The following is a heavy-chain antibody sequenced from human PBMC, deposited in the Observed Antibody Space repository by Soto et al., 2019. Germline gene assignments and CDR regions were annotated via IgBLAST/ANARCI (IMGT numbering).Heavy chain of an antibody. CDR2: INPNSGGT. CDR1: GYIFTDYY. V-gene: IGHV1-2*06. D-gene: IGHD5-12*01. CDR3: ARGLRGWLRLERGPCSQCYGMDV. J-gene: IGHJ6*02. Sequence: ASVKVSCKASGYIFTDYYMHWVRQAPGQELGWMGRINPNSGGTNYAQKFQGRVTMTTDTSTSTAYTELSSLRSEDTAVYYCARGLRGWLRLERGPCSQCYGMDVWGQGTTVTVSS.